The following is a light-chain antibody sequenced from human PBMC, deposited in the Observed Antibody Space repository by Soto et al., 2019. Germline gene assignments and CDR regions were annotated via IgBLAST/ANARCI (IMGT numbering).Light chain of an antibody. V-gene: IGKV1-6*01. CDR1: QGIRKD. CDR3: LQDYNYPRT. CDR2: AAS. J-gene: IGKJ1*01. Sequence: AIQMAQSPSALSASFAYGVTITCRASQGIRKDLAWFQQKPGKAPKLLIFAASSLQSGVPSRFSGSGAGTDFTLTITSLQPEDFATYYCLQDYNYPRTFGQGTKVDIK.